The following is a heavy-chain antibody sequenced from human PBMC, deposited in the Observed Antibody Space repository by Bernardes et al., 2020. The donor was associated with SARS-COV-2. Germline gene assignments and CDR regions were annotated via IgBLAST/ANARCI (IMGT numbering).Heavy chain of an antibody. J-gene: IGHJ4*02. CDR3: ATGYHDNNGMGN. Sequence: GGSLRLSCAPSGFNFNDYGMNWVRQAPGKGLEWVSSINRNGATTHYADSVKGRFTISRENAENSLFLQMDSLRAEDTALYYCATGYHDNNGMGNWGQGTLVTVSS. V-gene: IGHV3-20*04. D-gene: IGHD3-22*01. CDR1: GFNFNDYG. CDR2: INRNGATT.